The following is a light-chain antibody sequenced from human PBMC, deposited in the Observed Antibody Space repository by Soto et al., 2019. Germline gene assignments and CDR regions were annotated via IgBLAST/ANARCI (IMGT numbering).Light chain of an antibody. CDR3: QQRSNWPT. Sequence: EIVLTQSPATLSLSPGERATLSCRASQSVSSYLAWYQQKPGQAPRLLIYDASNRSTGSPTRFSGSGSGTDLALIISSLEPEDFAVYYCQQRSNWPTFGQGTRLEI. CDR1: QSVSSY. CDR2: DAS. J-gene: IGKJ5*01. V-gene: IGKV3-11*01.